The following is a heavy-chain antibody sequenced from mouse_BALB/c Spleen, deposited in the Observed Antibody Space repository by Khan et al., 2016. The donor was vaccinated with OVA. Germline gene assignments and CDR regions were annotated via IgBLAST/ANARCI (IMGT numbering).Heavy chain of an antibody. V-gene: IGHV2-9*02. CDR3: ARDRGGFDY. Sequence: QMQLKESGPGLVAPSQSLSITCTVSGFSLTNYGVHWVRQPPGKGLEWLGVIWAGGNTNYTSALMSRLSISKDNSKSQVFLKMNSLQTDDTAMYYCARDRGGFDYWGQGTTLTVSS. J-gene: IGHJ2*01. CDR1: GFSLTNYG. CDR2: IWAGGNT.